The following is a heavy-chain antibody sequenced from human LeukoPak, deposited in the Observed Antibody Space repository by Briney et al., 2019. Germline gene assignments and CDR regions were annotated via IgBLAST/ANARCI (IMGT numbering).Heavy chain of an antibody. V-gene: IGHV3-30*04. CDR2: ISYDGSNK. CDR1: GFTFSSYA. D-gene: IGHD1-26*01. J-gene: IGHJ4*02. Sequence: GRSLRLSCAASGFTFSSYAMHWVRQAPGKGLEWVAVISYDGSNKYYADSVKGRFTISRDNSKNTLYLQMNSLRAEDTAVYYCATQRGVYSGSYYDGFEFDYWGQGTLVTVSS. CDR3: ATQRGVYSGSYYDGFEFDY.